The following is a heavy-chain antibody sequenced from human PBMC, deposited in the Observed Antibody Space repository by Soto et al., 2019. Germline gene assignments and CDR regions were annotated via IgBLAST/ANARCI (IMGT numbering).Heavy chain of an antibody. CDR1: GGSISSGGYS. D-gene: IGHD2-2*01. CDR2: IYHSGST. V-gene: IGHV4-30-2*01. CDR3: ARVPDR. Sequence: TLSLTCAVSGGSISSGGYSWSWIRQPPGKGLEWIGYIYHSGSTYYNPSLRSRVTISVDRSKNQFSLKLSSVTAADTAVYYCARVPDRWGQGTLVTVSS. J-gene: IGHJ5*02.